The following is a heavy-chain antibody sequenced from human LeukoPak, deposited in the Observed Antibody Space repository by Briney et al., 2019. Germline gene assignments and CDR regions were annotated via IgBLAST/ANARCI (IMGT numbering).Heavy chain of an antibody. V-gene: IGHV6-1*01. CDR1: GDSVSSNSAA. CDR3: TRDQDGMGV. J-gene: IGHJ6*02. Sequence: SQTLSLTCGISGDSVSSNSAAWNWIRQSPSRGLEWLGRTYYRSKWYYDYAVSVKSRLILNPDTSKNQFSLQLTSVTPEDTGVYYCTRDQDGMGVWGQGTTVTVSS. CDR2: TYYRSKWYY.